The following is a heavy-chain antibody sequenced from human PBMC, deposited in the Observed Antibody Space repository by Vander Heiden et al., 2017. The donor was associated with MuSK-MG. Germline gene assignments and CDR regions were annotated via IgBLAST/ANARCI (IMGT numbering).Heavy chain of an antibody. Sequence: QVQLVRPRAVVKKPGASVTVSCKVSGSTFTGPSMQWVRQAPGQGLEWMGWINPNSGGTNYAQKFQGRVTMTRDTSVSTAYMELRGLRFDDTAVYYCARGGDQYVWGSYRHSDYWGQGTLVTVSS. D-gene: IGHD3-16*02. J-gene: IGHJ4*02. CDR3: ARGGDQYVWGSYRHSDY. CDR1: GSTFTGPS. V-gene: IGHV1-2*02. CDR2: INPNSGGT.